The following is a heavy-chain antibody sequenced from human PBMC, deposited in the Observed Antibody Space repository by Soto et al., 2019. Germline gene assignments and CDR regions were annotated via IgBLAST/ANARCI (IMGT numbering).Heavy chain of an antibody. CDR2: ISYDGSNE. CDR1: GFTFRSYG. J-gene: IGHJ4*02. Sequence: QVQLVESGGGVVQPGRSLRLSCAASGFTFRSYGMHWVRQAPGKGLEWVAVISYDGSNEYYADSVKGRFTISRDNSKNTLYLQMNSLSGEDTAVYYCAKGLSVIQPWLMDAYWGQGTLVTVSS. CDR3: AKGLSVIQPWLMDAY. V-gene: IGHV3-30*18. D-gene: IGHD5-18*01.